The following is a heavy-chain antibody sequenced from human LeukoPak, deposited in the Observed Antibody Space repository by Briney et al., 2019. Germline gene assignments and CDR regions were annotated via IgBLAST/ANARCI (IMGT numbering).Heavy chain of an antibody. Sequence: ASVKVSCKASGYSFTDYYIHWVRLAPGQGLEWMSWINPKSGGTHYAQKFQGRVSMTRDTSINTVHLELSSLKTNDTAVYYCARTREGVWGSYSPWGQGTLVTVSS. CDR1: GYSFTDYY. CDR3: ARTREGVWGSYSP. CDR2: INPKSGGT. D-gene: IGHD3-16*01. V-gene: IGHV1-2*02. J-gene: IGHJ4*02.